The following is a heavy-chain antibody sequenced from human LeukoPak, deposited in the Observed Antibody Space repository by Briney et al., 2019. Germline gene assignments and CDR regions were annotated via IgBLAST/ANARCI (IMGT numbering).Heavy chain of an antibody. Sequence: KTSETLSLTCTVSGGSISSSSYYWGWIRQPPGKGLEWIGSIYYSGSTYYNPSLKSRVTISVDTSKNQFSLMLSSVTAADTAVYYCARQRELLVLNWFDPWGQGALVTVSS. CDR3: ARQRELLVLNWFDP. V-gene: IGHV4-39*01. J-gene: IGHJ5*02. CDR1: GGSISSSSYY. D-gene: IGHD6-6*01. CDR2: IYYSGST.